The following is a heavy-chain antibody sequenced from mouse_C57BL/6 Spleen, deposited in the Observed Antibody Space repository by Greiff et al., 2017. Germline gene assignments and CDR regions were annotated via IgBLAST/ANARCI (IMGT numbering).Heavy chain of an antibody. D-gene: IGHD1-1*01. CDR1: GYTFTDYE. CDR2: IDPETGGT. J-gene: IGHJ3*01. CDR3: TRGDGSRVSPFPY. Sequence: VQLQQSGAELVRPGASVTLSCKASGYTFTDYEMHWVKQTPVHGLEWIGAIDPETGGTAYNQKFKGKAILTADKSSSTAYMELRSLTSEDSAVYYCTRGDGSRVSPFPYWGQGTLVTVSA. V-gene: IGHV1-15*01.